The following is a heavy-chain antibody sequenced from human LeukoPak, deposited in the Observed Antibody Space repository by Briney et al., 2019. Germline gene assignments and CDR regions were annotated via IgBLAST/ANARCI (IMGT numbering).Heavy chain of an antibody. D-gene: IGHD5-24*01. J-gene: IGHJ3*02. V-gene: IGHV3-30*03. CDR1: GFTFRNYW. CDR2: ISYDGSNK. CDR3: AASGPKQEMATIWDAFDI. Sequence: PGGSLRLSCAASGFTFRNYWMRWVRQAPGKGLEWVAVISYDGSNKYYADSVKGRFTISRDNSKNTLYLQTNNLRAEDTAVYYCAASGPKQEMATIWDAFDIWGQGTMVTVSS.